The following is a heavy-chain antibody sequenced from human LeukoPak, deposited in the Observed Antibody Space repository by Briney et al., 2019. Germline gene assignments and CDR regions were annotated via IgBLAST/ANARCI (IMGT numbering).Heavy chain of an antibody. CDR3: ARGDRGTAAGNNWFNP. D-gene: IGHD6-13*01. Sequence: AGGSLRLSCAASGFTFSSYWMSWVRQAPGKGLEWVANIKEDGSEKYYVDSVKGRFTISRDNAKNSLYLQMNSLRVEDTAVYYCARGDRGTAAGNNWFNPWGQGTLVTVSS. CDR1: GFTFSSYW. CDR2: IKEDGSEK. J-gene: IGHJ5*02. V-gene: IGHV3-7*01.